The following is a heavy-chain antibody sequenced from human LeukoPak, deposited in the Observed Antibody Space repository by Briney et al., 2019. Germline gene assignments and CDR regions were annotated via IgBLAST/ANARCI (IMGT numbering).Heavy chain of an antibody. CDR2: INHSGST. CDR1: GGSFGGYY. D-gene: IGHD3-10*01. CDR3: ARVNYGSGSFIDY. J-gene: IGHJ4*02. V-gene: IGHV4-34*01. Sequence: SETLSLTCAVYGGSFGGYYWSWIRQPPGKGLEWIGEINHSGSTNYNPSLKSRVTISVDTSKNQFSLKLSSVTAADTAVYYCARVNYGSGSFIDYWGQGTLVTVSS.